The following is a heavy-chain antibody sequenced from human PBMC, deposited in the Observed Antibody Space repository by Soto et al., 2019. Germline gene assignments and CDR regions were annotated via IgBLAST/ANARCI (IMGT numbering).Heavy chain of an antibody. CDR2: INHSGST. J-gene: IGHJ3*02. V-gene: IGHV4-34*01. CDR3: AGMSIAARPHEVESLDI. CDR1: GGSFSGYY. Sequence: PSETLSLTCAVYGGSFSGYYWSWIRQPPGKGLEWIGEINHSGSTNYNPSLKSRVTISVDTSKNQFSLKLSSVTAADTAVYYCAGMSIAARPHEVESLDIWGQGTMVTGS. D-gene: IGHD6-6*01.